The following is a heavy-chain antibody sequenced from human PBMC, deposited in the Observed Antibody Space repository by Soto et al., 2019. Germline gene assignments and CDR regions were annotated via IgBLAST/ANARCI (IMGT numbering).Heavy chain of an antibody. J-gene: IGHJ6*02. D-gene: IGHD6-13*01. V-gene: IGHV4-4*07. CDR1: GGSISSYV. CDR3: ATTSLSSSWYHYYYYTMDV. Sequence: QVQLQESGPGLVKPSETLSLTCAVSGGSISSYVWTWVRQPAGKGLEWIGRIDTTGSTNYNPSLKSRVTMSVDTSKNPFSLRLTSVTAADTAVYYCATTSLSSSWYHYYYYTMDVWGQGTTVTVSS. CDR2: IDTTGST.